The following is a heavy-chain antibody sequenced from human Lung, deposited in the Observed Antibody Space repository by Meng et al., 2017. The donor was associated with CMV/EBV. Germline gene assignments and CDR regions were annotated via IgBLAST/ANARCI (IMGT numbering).Heavy chain of an antibody. J-gene: IGHJ4*02. D-gene: IGHD3-10*01. CDR3: STRRKFRGVDHFDY. Sequence: GESXKISCAASGLTFSDAWMTWVRQAPGKGLEWVGRIKGKTDGETTDYAAPVKGRFTISRDDSKDMVYLQMNSLKTEDTAVYYCSTRRKFRGVDHFDYWGKGTXVTVYS. CDR1: GLTFSDAW. CDR2: IKGKTDGETT. V-gene: IGHV3-15*01.